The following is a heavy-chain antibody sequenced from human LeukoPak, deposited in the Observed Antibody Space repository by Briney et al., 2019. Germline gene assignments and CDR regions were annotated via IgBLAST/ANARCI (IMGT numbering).Heavy chain of an antibody. D-gene: IGHD3-22*01. V-gene: IGHV3-11*04. J-gene: IGHJ4*02. CDR1: GFTFSDYY. CDR3: ARERYYYDSSGLKFFAY. CDR2: ISNSGSTI. Sequence: GGSLRLSCAASGFTFSDYYMSWIRQAPGKGLERVSYISNSGSTIYHADFVKGRFTISRDNAKKSLYLQMNSLRSDDTAVYYCARERYYYDSSGLKFFAYWGQGTLVTVSS.